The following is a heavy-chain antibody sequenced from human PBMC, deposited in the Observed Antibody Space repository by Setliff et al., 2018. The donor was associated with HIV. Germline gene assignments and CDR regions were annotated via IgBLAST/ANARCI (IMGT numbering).Heavy chain of an antibody. D-gene: IGHD3-9*01. V-gene: IGHV1-18*01. CDR2: ISEYNGDT. J-gene: IGHJ3*02. CDR1: GYTFTSYG. Sequence: ASVKVSCKASGYTFTSYGISWVRQAPGQGLEWMGWISEYNGDTKYAQKLQGRVTMTKDTSTSTAYMELRSLRLDDTAMYYCATSGFYDILTGPTPGAFDIWGQGTLVTVS. CDR3: ATSGFYDILTGPTPGAFDI.